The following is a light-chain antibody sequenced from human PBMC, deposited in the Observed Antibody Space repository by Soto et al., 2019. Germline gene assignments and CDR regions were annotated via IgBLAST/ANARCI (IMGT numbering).Light chain of an antibody. CDR1: QSVRSY. J-gene: IGKJ4*01. CDR3: QQHSNGPLT. CDR2: DAS. V-gene: IGKV3-11*01. Sequence: EIVLSQSPATLSLSPGEGATISCRASQSVRSYLAWYQQKPGQAPRLLMYDASNRATGIPVRFSGSGSGTDFTLTISSLEPEDFAVYYCQQHSNGPLTFGGGTKVEI.